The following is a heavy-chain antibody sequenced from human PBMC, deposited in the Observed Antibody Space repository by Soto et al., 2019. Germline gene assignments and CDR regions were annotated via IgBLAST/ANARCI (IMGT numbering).Heavy chain of an antibody. Sequence: ASVKVSCKASRYTFTSYDMNWVRQATEQGLEWMGWMNPNSGNTGYAQKFQGRVTMTRNTSISTAYMELSRLRSEETAVYYCARGGLLDYYYYGMDVWGQGTTVTVSS. CDR1: RYTFTSYD. CDR3: ARGGLLDYYYYGMDV. V-gene: IGHV1-8*01. D-gene: IGHD2-15*01. CDR2: MNPNSGNT. J-gene: IGHJ6*02.